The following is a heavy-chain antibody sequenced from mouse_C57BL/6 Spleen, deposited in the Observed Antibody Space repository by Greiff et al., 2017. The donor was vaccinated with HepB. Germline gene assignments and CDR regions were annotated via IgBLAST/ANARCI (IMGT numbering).Heavy chain of an antibody. CDR2: ISYSGST. CDR3: ARERDYYGSSPRYFDV. J-gene: IGHJ1*03. V-gene: IGHV3-1*01. Sequence: EVQLQESGPGMVKPSQSLSLTCTVTGYSITSGYDWHWIRHFPGNKLEWMGYISYSGSTNYNPSLKSRISITHDTSKNHFFLKLNSVTTEDTATYYGARERDYYGSSPRYFDVWGTGTTVTVSS. D-gene: IGHD1-1*01. CDR1: GYSITSGYD.